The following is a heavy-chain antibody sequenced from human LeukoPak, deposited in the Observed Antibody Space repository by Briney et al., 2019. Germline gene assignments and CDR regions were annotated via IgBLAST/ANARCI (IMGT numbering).Heavy chain of an antibody. CDR2: ISSSSSYI. CDR1: EFTFSTYR. CDR3: ARSSHYDNLTGYSEEDAFDI. D-gene: IGHD3-9*01. V-gene: IGHV3-21*01. J-gene: IGHJ3*02. Sequence: KPGGSLRLSCAASEFTFSTYRMNWVRQAPGKGLEWVSSISSSSSYIYYADSVKGRFTISRDNAKNSLYLQMNSLRAEDTAVYYCARSSHYDNLTGYSEEDAFDIWGQGTMVTVSS.